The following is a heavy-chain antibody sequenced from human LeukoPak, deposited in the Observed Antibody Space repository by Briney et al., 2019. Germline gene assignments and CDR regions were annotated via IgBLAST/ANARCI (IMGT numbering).Heavy chain of an antibody. CDR2: ISGSGIST. V-gene: IGHV3-23*01. CDR3: AKPARTDNYFDF. D-gene: IGHD5-24*01. Sequence: PGGSLRLSCAASRFTFSIYAMNWVRQAPGRGLEWVSAISGSGISTYYADSVKGRFTISRDNSNNTLYLQMNNLRAEDTAVYYCAKPARTDNYFDFWGQGTLVTVSS. CDR1: RFTFSIYA. J-gene: IGHJ4*02.